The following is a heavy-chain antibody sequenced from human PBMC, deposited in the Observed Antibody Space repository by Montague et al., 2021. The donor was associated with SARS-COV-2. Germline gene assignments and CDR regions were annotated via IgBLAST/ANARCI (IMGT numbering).Heavy chain of an antibody. V-gene: IGHV4-38-2*02. CDR2: IYHSGTT. J-gene: IGHJ3*02. CDR1: GFSIGSGDY. CDR3: VREKAGGLRNVFDI. Sequence: SETLSLTCTVSGFSIGSGDYWGWIRQPPGKGLEWIGSIYHSGTTXXNPSLQSRLTMSIDTSTNQFSLRLTPVTAADTAVFFCVREKAGGLRNVFDIWGQGTTVTVSS.